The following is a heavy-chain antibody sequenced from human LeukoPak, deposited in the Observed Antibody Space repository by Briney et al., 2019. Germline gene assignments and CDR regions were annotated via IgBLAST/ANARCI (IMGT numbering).Heavy chain of an antibody. CDR3: ARLGYNWNYLH. CDR1: GDSISNSGYY. Sequence: SETLSLTRTVSGDSISNSGYYWGWIRQPPGKGLEWIATIYYTGRTDYTPSLMSRVTISVDTSKNQFSLRLTSVTAADTAVYYCARLGYNWNYLHWGQGTLVTVSS. D-gene: IGHD1-7*01. CDR2: IYYTGRT. J-gene: IGHJ4*02. V-gene: IGHV4-39*01.